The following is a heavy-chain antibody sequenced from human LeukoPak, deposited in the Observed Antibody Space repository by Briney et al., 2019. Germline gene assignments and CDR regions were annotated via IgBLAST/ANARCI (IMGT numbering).Heavy chain of an antibody. CDR2: ISGSGGST. CDR1: GFTFSSYA. Sequence: GGSLRLSCAASGFTFSSYAMSWVRQAPGKGLQWVSAISGSGGSTYYADSVKGRFTISRDNSKNTLYLQMNSLRAEDTAIYYCAKPSGSYVSAHGYWGQGTLVTVSS. V-gene: IGHV3-23*01. D-gene: IGHD1-26*01. J-gene: IGHJ4*02. CDR3: AKPSGSYVSAHGY.